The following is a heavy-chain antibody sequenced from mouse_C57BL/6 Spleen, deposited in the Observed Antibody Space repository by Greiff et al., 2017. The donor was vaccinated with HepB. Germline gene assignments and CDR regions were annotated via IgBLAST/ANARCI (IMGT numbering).Heavy chain of an antibody. CDR1: GFTFSDYG. CDR2: ISSGSSTI. J-gene: IGHJ2*01. CDR3: ARGYDGSCSGFDY. Sequence: EVHLVESGGGLVKPGGSLKLSCAASGFTFSDYGMHWVRQAPEKGLEWVAYISSGSSTIYYADTVTGRFTISRDNAKNTLFLQMTSLRSEDTAMYYCARGYDGSCSGFDYWGQGTTLTVSS. V-gene: IGHV5-17*01. D-gene: IGHD1-1*01.